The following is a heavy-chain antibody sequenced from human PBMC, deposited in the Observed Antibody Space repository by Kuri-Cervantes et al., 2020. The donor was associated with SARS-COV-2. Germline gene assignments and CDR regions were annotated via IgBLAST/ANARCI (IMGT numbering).Heavy chain of an antibody. Sequence: ASVKVSCKASGYTFTSYGISWVRQAPGQGLEWMGWISAYNGNTNYAQKLQGRVTMTTDTSTSTAYMELNSLRSDDTAVFYCAKDNWNYLRSSYFDFWGQGTLVTVSS. CDR1: GYTFTSYG. V-gene: IGHV1-18*01. D-gene: IGHD1-7*01. CDR3: AKDNWNYLRSSYFDF. CDR2: ISAYNGNT. J-gene: IGHJ4*02.